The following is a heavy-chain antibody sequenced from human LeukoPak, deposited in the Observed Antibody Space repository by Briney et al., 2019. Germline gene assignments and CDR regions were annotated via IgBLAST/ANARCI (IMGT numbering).Heavy chain of an antibody. V-gene: IGHV4-4*07. CDR1: GGSISSYY. CDR3: ARGGGSSIAAAEGWFDP. CDR2: IYTSGST. D-gene: IGHD6-13*01. J-gene: IGHJ5*02. Sequence: SETLPLTCTVSGGSISSYYWSWIRQPAGKGLEWIGRIYTSGSTNYNPSLKGRVTISVDKSKHQFSLKLRSVTDADTAVYYCARGGGSSIAAAEGWFDPWGQGTLVTVSS.